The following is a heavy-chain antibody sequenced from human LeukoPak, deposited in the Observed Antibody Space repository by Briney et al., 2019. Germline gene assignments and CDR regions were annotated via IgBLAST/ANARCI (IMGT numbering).Heavy chain of an antibody. D-gene: IGHD1-1*01. CDR2: ISWNSGDI. V-gene: IGHV3-9*01. CDR1: GFTFDDYA. Sequence: GRSLRLSCAASGFTFDDYALHWVRQAPGRGLEWVSGISWNSGDIGYADSVKGRFTISRDNAKNSLYLQMNSLRAEDTAVYYCARFGTGTAYFDYWGQGTLVTVSS. CDR3: ARFGTGTAYFDY. J-gene: IGHJ4*02.